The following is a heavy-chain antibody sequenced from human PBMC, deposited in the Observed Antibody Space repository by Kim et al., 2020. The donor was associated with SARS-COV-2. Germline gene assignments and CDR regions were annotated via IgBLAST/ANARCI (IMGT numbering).Heavy chain of an antibody. J-gene: IGHJ6*02. D-gene: IGHD4-4*01. V-gene: IGHV3-53*01. Sequence: GGSLRLSCAASGFTVSSNYMSWVRQAPGKGLEWVSVIYSGGSTYYADSVKGRFTISRDNSNNTLYLQMNSLRAEDTAVYYCARGSTVIHYYYGMDVWGQGTTVTVSS. CDR1: GFTVSSNY. CDR3: ARGSTVIHYYYGMDV. CDR2: IYSGGST.